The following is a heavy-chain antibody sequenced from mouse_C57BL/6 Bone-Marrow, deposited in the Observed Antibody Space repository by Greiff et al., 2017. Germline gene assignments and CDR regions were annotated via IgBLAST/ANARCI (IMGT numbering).Heavy chain of an antibody. D-gene: IGHD3-1*01. CDR2: IWTGGGT. V-gene: IGHV2-9-1*01. CDR1: GFSLTSYA. Sequence: VQRVESGPGLVAPSQSLSITCTVSGFSLTSYAISWVRQPPGKGLEWLGVIWTGGGTNYNSAHNSRLSISKDNSKSQVFIKMNCLQADDTAGYYCASPGLGAMDYWGQGTSVTVSS. CDR3: ASPGLGAMDY. J-gene: IGHJ4*01.